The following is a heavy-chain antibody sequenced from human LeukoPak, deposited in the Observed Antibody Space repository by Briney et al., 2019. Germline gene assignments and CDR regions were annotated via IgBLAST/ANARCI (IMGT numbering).Heavy chain of an antibody. V-gene: IGHV3-11*01. CDR3: ARNDAGDGYSSSWFLNY. Sequence: GSLRLSCAASGFTFSDYYMSWIRQAPGKGLEWVSYISSSGSTIYYADSVKGLFTISSDNAKNTLYLQMNSLRAEDTAVYYCARNDAGDGYSSSWFLNYWGKGTLVTVSS. CDR1: GFTFSDYY. CDR2: ISSSGSTI. J-gene: IGHJ4*02. D-gene: IGHD6-13*01.